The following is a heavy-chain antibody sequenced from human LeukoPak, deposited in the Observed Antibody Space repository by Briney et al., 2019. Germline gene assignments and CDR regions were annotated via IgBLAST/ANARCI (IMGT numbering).Heavy chain of an antibody. CDR1: GFTFSSYG. V-gene: IGHV3-30*18. Sequence: GGSLRLSCAASGFTFSSYGMHWVRQAPGKGLEWVAVISYDGSNKYYADSVKGRFTISRDNSKNTLYLQMNSLRAEDTAVYYCAKDSALSGSSGSLDYWGQGTLVTVSS. CDR2: ISYDGSNK. CDR3: AKDSALSGSSGSLDY. D-gene: IGHD6-19*01. J-gene: IGHJ4*02.